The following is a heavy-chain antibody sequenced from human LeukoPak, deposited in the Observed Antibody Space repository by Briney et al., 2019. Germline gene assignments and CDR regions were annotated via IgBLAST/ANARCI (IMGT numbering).Heavy chain of an antibody. CDR3: ARVAAPYYYYYYMDV. Sequence: GSLRLSCAASGFTFSSYSMNWVRQAPGKGLEWVSSISSSSSYIYYADSVKGRFTISRDNAKNSLYLQMNSLRAEDTAVYYCARVAAPYYYYYYMDVWGKGTTVTVSS. CDR2: ISSSSSYI. CDR1: GFTFSSYS. J-gene: IGHJ6*03. D-gene: IGHD6-6*01. V-gene: IGHV3-21*01.